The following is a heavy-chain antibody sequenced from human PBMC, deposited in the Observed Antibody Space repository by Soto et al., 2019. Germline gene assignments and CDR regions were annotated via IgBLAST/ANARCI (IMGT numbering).Heavy chain of an antibody. V-gene: IGHV3-13*01. CDR3: AKKASYWHGGGGWFDP. Sequence: EVQLVESGGGLVQPGGSLRLSCAASGFTFSAYDMHWVRQPTGKGLEWVSAIGTLHDTYYPDSVKGRFTISRENAKNSLYLQKNSLTTGDPAVYYWAKKASYWHGGGGWFDPWGQGTLVTVSS. CDR1: GFTFSAYD. D-gene: IGHD2-8*02. J-gene: IGHJ5*02. CDR2: IGTLHDT.